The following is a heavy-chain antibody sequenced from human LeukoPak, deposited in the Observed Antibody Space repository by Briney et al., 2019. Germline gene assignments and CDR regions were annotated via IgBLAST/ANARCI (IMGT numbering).Heavy chain of an antibody. D-gene: IGHD5-18*01. V-gene: IGHV1-46*01. CDR1: GYTFSYYY. CDR3: ARAAGDSYGYRYYFDY. CDR2: INPNGGST. Sequence: GASAKVSCKASGYTFSYYYIHWVRQAPGHGLEWMGLINPNGGSTDYAQKFQGRVTMTRDTSTSTVYMELSSLRSEDTAMYYCARAAGDSYGYRYYFDYWGQGTLVTVSS. J-gene: IGHJ4*02.